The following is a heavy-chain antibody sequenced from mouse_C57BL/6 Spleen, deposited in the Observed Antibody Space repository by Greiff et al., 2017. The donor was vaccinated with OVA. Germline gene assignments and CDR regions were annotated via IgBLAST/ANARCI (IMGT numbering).Heavy chain of an antibody. D-gene: IGHD2-1*01. Sequence: QVHVKQSGAELVRPGASVKLSCKASGYTFTDYYINWVKQRPGQGLEWIARIYPGSGNTYYNEKFKGKATLTAEKSSSTAYMQLSSLTSEDSAVYFCARRGGNFYFDYWGQGTTLTVSS. CDR1: GYTFTDYY. CDR2: IYPGSGNT. CDR3: ARRGGNFYFDY. V-gene: IGHV1-76*01. J-gene: IGHJ2*01.